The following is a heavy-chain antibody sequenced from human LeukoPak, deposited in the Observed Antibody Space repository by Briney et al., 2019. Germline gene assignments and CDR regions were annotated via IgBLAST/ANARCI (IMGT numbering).Heavy chain of an antibody. CDR3: APIAVAGTVY. CDR2: FDPEDGET. D-gene: IGHD6-19*01. J-gene: IGHJ4*02. CDR1: GGTFISYA. Sequence: ASVKVSCKASGGTFISYAISWVRQAPGKGLEWMGGFDPEDGETIYAQKFQGRVTMTEDTSTDTAYMELSSLRSEDTAVYYCAPIAVAGTVYWGQGTLVTVSS. V-gene: IGHV1-24*01.